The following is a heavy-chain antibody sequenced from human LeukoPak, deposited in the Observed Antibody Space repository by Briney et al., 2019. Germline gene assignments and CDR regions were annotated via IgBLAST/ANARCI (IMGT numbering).Heavy chain of an antibody. V-gene: IGHV1-2*02. CDR3: ARSRDSHYYMDV. CDR2: INPNSGGT. CDR1: GYTFTGYY. Sequence: GASVKVSCKASGYTFTGYYMHWVRQAPGQGLEWMGWINPNSGGTNYAQKFQGRVTMTRDTSTSTVYMELSSLRSEDTAVYYCARSRDSHYYMDVWGKGTTVTISS. J-gene: IGHJ6*03. D-gene: IGHD5-24*01.